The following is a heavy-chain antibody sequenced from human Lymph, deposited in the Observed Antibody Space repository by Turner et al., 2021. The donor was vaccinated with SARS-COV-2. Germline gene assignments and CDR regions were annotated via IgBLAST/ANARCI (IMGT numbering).Heavy chain of an antibody. V-gene: IGHV5-51*01. CDR2: INPGGSDT. D-gene: IGHD1-26*01. CDR3: ARREWEWSLGHIDY. CDR1: GYSFSSYW. J-gene: IGHJ4*02. Sequence: VQLLQSGAEVKKPGESLKISCKRSGYSFSSYWIVWVRQMPGKGLEWVGIINPGGSDTRYGPSFKGQVTISTDKSNSTAYLQWSSLKASDTAMYYCARREWEWSLGHIDYWGQGTLVTVSS.